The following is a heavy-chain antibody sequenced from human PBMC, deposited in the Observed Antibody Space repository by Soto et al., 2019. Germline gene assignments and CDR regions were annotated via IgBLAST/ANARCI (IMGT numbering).Heavy chain of an antibody. CDR1: GFTFSSYG. CDR2: ISYGGGTT. V-gene: IGHV3-23*01. CDR3: AKRGSYYGSFDY. D-gene: IGHD1-26*01. J-gene: IGHJ4*02. Sequence: GGSLRLSCAASGFTFSSYGMHWVRQAPGKGLEWVSAISYGGGTTYYADSVKGRFTISRDNSKNTLYLQMNSLRAEDTAVYYCAKRGSYYGSFDYWGQGTLVTVSS.